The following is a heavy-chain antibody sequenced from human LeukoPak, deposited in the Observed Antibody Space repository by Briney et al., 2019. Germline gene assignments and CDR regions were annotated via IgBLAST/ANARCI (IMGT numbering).Heavy chain of an antibody. D-gene: IGHD5-24*01. V-gene: IGHV3-73*01. J-gene: IGHJ5*02. CDR2: FRSKANSYAT. CDR3: NTLPRDGYNA. CDR1: VLTFSVSA. Sequence: GGSLRLSCAPSVLTFSVSAMHCVRDSSEGGGEWVGRFRSKANSYATAYPAWAEGSFPISRHDSTNTAYLQIDSLKTEDTAVCLCNTLPRDGYNAWGEGTLVTVSS.